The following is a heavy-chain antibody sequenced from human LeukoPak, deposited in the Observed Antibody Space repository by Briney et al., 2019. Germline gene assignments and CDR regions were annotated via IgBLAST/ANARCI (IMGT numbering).Heavy chain of an antibody. D-gene: IGHD6-19*01. CDR3: ARHSERWLGAFDI. V-gene: IGHV4-59*08. Sequence: SETLSLTCAVYGGSFSGYYWSWIRQPPGKGLEWIGYIYYSGSTNYNPSLKSRVTISVDTSKNQFSLKLSSVTAADTAVYYCARHSERWLGAFDIWGQGTMVTVSS. CDR1: GGSFSGYY. CDR2: IYYSGST. J-gene: IGHJ3*02.